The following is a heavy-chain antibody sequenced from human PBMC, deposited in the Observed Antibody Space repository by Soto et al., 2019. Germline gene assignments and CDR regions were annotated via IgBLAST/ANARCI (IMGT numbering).Heavy chain of an antibody. Sequence: QITLKESGPTLVKPTQTLTLTCTFSGFSLSTSGVGVGWIRQPPGKALECLGLIYWDDDKRYSPSLKSRLTITKDTSKNQVVLTMNNMDPVDTATYYCAHRLCDSSCYWDVGYFDYWGQGTLVTVSS. CDR1: GFSLSTSGVG. CDR2: IYWDDDK. D-gene: IGHD2-15*01. CDR3: AHRLCDSSCYWDVGYFDY. V-gene: IGHV2-5*02. J-gene: IGHJ4*02.